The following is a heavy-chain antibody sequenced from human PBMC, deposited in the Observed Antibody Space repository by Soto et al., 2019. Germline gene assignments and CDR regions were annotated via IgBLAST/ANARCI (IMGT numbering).Heavy chain of an antibody. V-gene: IGHV3-21*01. Sequence: GGSLRLSCAASGFPFRSYNMNWVRQAPGKGLEWVSSISSSGVKTYYRDSVEGRFTISRDNAKNSLYLQVNSLRAEDTAVYYCARDYGPYGDYLYYYGMDVWGQGTTVTVS. CDR1: GFPFRSYN. CDR2: ISSSGVKT. D-gene: IGHD4-17*01. CDR3: ARDYGPYGDYLYYYGMDV. J-gene: IGHJ6*02.